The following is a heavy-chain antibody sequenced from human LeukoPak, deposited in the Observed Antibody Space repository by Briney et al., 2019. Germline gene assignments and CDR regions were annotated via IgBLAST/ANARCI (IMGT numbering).Heavy chain of an antibody. D-gene: IGHD3-9*01. V-gene: IGHV3-74*01. J-gene: IGHJ4*02. CDR1: GFTFSSYW. CDR2: INTDGSST. CDR3: AKDAEGIRYFDWLLDF. Sequence: GGSLRLSCAASGFTFSSYWMHWVRQAPGKGLVWVSRINTDGSSTSYADSVKGRFTISRDNSNNTLYLHMNNLRAEDTATYFCAKDAEGIRYFDWLLDFWGQGTLVTVSS.